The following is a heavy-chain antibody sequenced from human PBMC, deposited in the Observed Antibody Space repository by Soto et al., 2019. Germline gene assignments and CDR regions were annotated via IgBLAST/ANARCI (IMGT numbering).Heavy chain of an antibody. D-gene: IGHD1-1*01. CDR1: GFTFSSYA. V-gene: IGHV3-23*01. CDR2: ISGSGGST. Sequence: GESLRLSCAASGFTFSSYAMSWVRQAPGKGLEWVSAISGSGGSTYYADSVKGRLTISGDISKNTLYLQMNSLRAEDTAVYYCAKDIECCTTGTTYYGMDVWGQGTTVTVSS. CDR3: AKDIECCTTGTTYYGMDV. J-gene: IGHJ6*02.